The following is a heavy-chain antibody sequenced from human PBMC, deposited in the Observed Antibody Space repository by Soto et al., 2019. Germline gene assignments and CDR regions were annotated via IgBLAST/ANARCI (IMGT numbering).Heavy chain of an antibody. Sequence: QVQLVQSGAEVQKPGSSVKVSCKASGGTFSSYAISWVRQAPGQGLEWMGGIIPIFGTANYAQKFQGRVTITADKSTSTAYMELSSLRSEDTAVYYCASGGYCSGGSCYTRYYFDYWGQGTLVTVSS. D-gene: IGHD2-15*01. CDR1: GGTFSSYA. CDR3: ASGGYCSGGSCYTRYYFDY. J-gene: IGHJ4*02. CDR2: IIPIFGTA. V-gene: IGHV1-69*06.